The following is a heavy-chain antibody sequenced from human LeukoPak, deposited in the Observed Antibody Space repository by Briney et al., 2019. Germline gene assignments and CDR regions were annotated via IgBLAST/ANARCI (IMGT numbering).Heavy chain of an antibody. CDR1: GGSISSGGYY. V-gene: IGHV4-31*03. CDR3: AGDFSAAGLTYFDY. CDR2: IYYSGST. Sequence: SQTLSLTCTVSGGSISSGGYYWSWIRQHPGKGLEWIGYIYYSGSTYYNPSLKSRVTISVDTSKNQFSLKLSSVTAADTAVYYCAGDFSAAGLTYFDYWGQGTLVTVSS. J-gene: IGHJ4*02. D-gene: IGHD6-19*01.